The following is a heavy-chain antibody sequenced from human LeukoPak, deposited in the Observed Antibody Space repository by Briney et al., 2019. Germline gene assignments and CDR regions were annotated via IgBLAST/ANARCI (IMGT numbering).Heavy chain of an antibody. D-gene: IGHD1-26*01. CDR2: INPSGDFR. CDR3: ARDYSGEWEQVTGWWLDP. V-gene: IGHV1-46*01. CDR1: GYTFGTHW. J-gene: IGHJ5*02. Sequence: ASVKVSCKASGYTFGTHWMHWVRQAPGQGLEWMGIINPSGDFRSYAQKFQDRITVTRDMSTRTLYMELSDLRAEDTALYYCARDYSGEWEQVTGWWLDPWGQGTLVIVSS.